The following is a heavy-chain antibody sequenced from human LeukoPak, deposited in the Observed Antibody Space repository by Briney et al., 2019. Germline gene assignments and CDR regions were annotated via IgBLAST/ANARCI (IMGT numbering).Heavy chain of an antibody. D-gene: IGHD5-18*01. CDR3: ARSHKAMPGEGLFDY. CDR2: IYYSENT. V-gene: IGHV4-59*01. CDR1: GGSISSYY. Sequence: PSETLSLTCTVSGGSISSYYWSWIRQPPGKGLEWIGYIYYSENTNYNPSLKSRVTISVDTSKNQFSLKLSSVTAADTAVYYCARSHKAMPGEGLFDYWGQGTLVTVSS. J-gene: IGHJ4*02.